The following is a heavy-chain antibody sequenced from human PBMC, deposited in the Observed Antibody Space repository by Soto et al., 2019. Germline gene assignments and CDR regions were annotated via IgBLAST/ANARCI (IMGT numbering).Heavy chain of an antibody. CDR2: ISAFNGNT. Sequence: ASVKVSCKASGYTFTSYGISWVRQAPGQGLEWMVWISAFNGNTNYAQKVQGRVTMTTDTSTSTAYMELRSLRSDDTAVYYCARYRATINSFWFDPWGQGTLVTVSS. CDR1: GYTFTSYG. CDR3: ARYRATINSFWFDP. V-gene: IGHV1-18*01. J-gene: IGHJ5*02. D-gene: IGHD5-12*01.